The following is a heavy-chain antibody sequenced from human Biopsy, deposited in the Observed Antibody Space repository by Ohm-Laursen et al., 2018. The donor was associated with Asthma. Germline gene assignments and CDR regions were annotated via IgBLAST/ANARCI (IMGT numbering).Heavy chain of an antibody. CDR3: ARAGESDLVGGLDV. D-gene: IGHD2-21*01. J-gene: IGHJ6*02. V-gene: IGHV3-30-3*01. Sequence: SLRLSCAAFGFTFSSNAMHWVRQAPGKGLEWVTVISYDGNNKYYADSVKGRFTISRDNSKNTLYLQKNSLRADDTAVYYCARAGESDLVGGLDVWGQGTTVIVS. CDR2: ISYDGNNK. CDR1: GFTFSSNA.